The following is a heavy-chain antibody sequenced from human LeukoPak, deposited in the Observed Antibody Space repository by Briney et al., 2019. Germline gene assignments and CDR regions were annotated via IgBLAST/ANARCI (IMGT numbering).Heavy chain of an antibody. CDR3: ARASREYGGNVEGAFDI. Sequence: ASVKVSCKASGYTFTGYYMHWVRQAPGQGLEWMGWINPNSGGTNYAQKFQGRVTMTRDTSISTAYMELSRLRSDDTAVYYCARASREYGGNVEGAFDIWGQGTMVTVSS. J-gene: IGHJ3*02. V-gene: IGHV1-2*02. D-gene: IGHD4-23*01. CDR2: INPNSGGT. CDR1: GYTFTGYY.